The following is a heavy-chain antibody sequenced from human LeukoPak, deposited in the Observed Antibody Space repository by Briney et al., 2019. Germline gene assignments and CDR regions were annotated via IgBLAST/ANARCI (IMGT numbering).Heavy chain of an antibody. CDR1: SGSISGHY. D-gene: IGHD1-14*01. J-gene: IGHJ5*02. V-gene: IGHV4-4*09. CDR3: ARQAQDGTDNYFDP. CDR2: IYTSGIT. Sequence: PSETLSLTCTVSSGSISGHYWSWLRQSPGRGLEWIGNIYTSGITKYNPSLSRRVTISIDTSKNQFSLKVTSMTAADTAVYYCARQAQDGTDNYFDPWGQGTLVTVSS.